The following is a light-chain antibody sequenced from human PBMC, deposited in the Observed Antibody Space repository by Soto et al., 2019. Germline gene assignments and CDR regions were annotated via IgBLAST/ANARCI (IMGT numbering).Light chain of an antibody. J-gene: IGLJ2*01. V-gene: IGLV1-44*01. CDR1: RLNIGSNL. CDR3: AAWDDTLKGVI. CDR2: SNV. Sequence: QTVLTQTPSASGTPGQRVSISCSGGRLNIGSNLVNWYQQLPGTAPKLLIYSNVQRTSGVPDRFSGSKSGTSASLAISGIQSEDEADYYCAAWDDTLKGVIFGGGTKLTVL.